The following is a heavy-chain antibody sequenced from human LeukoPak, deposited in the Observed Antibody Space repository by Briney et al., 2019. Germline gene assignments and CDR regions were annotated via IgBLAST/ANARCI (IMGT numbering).Heavy chain of an antibody. Sequence: ASVKVSCKASGYTFTGYYMHWVRQAPGQGLEWMGWINTNTGNPTYAQGFTGRFVFSLDTSVSTAYLQISSLKAEDTAVYYCARVTVGEFGELLYKFDYWGQGTLVTVSS. D-gene: IGHD3-10*01. CDR3: ARVTVGEFGELLYKFDY. CDR1: GYTFTGYY. J-gene: IGHJ4*02. V-gene: IGHV7-4-1*02. CDR2: INTNTGNP.